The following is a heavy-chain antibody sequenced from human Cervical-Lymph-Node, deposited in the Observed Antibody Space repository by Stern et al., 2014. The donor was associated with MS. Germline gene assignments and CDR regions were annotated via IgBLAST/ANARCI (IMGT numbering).Heavy chain of an antibody. CDR2: IYHSGIT. J-gene: IGHJ4*02. V-gene: IGHV4-59*01. CDR1: GGSISGYY. CDR3: ARAQQWLNPFDC. Sequence: VQLLESGPGLVKPSETLSLTCTVSGGSISGYYWSWIRQPPGKGLEWIGYIYHSGITDYNPSLKSRVTMSEDMSKNQFSLRLSSVTAADTAVYFCARAQQWLNPFDCWGQGALVTVSS. D-gene: IGHD6-19*01.